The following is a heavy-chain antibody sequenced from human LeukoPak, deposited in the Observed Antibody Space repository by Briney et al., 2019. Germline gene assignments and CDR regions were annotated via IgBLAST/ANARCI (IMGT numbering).Heavy chain of an antibody. CDR1: GGSISSYY. D-gene: IGHD6-19*01. V-gene: IGHV4-59*05. CDR3: AKGGGSGRYYYYYMDV. J-gene: IGHJ6*03. CDR2: IYYSGST. Sequence: PSETLSLTCTVSGGSISSYYWSWIRQPAGKGLEWIGSIYYSGSTYYNPSLKSRVTISVDTSKNQFSLKLSSVTAADTAVYYCAKGGGSGRYYYYYMDVWGKGTTVTVSS.